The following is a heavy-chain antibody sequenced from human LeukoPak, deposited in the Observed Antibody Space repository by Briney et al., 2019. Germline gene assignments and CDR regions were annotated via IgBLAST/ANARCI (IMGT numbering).Heavy chain of an antibody. CDR2: INAGNGNT. CDR3: ARVVVVPAAHKRNWFDP. D-gene: IGHD2-2*01. Sequence: GASVKVSCKASGYTFTSYAMRWVRQAPGQRLEWMGWINAGNGNTKYSQKFQGRVTITRDTSASTAYMELSSLRSEDTAVYYCARVVVVPAAHKRNWFDPWGQGTLVTVSS. J-gene: IGHJ5*02. CDR1: GYTFTSYA. V-gene: IGHV1-3*01.